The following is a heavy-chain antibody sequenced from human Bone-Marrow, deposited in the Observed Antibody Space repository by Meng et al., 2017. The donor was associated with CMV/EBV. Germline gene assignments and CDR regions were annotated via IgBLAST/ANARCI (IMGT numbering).Heavy chain of an antibody. CDR2: ISSSGSTI. J-gene: IGHJ4*02. CDR1: GFTFSSYE. V-gene: IGHV3-48*03. Sequence: GGSLRLSCAASGFTFSSYEMNWVRQAPGKGLEWVSYISSSGSTIYYADSVKGRFTISRDNAKNSLYLQMNSLRAEDTAVYYCASPGVRFLEWLLYVYWGQGTRVTGSS. D-gene: IGHD3-3*01. CDR3: ASPGVRFLEWLLYVY.